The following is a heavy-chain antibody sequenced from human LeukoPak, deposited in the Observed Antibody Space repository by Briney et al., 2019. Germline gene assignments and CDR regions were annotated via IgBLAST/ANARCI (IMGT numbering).Heavy chain of an antibody. CDR1: GFTVSSNY. D-gene: IGHD3-16*02. CDR2: IYSCCST. CDR3: ARSPLDSPYYDYVWGSYRPYYYGMDV. V-gene: IGHV3-66*01. J-gene: IGHJ6*02. Sequence: GGSLTLSCAASGFTVSSNYISWVRQAPGKGLEWVSVIYSCCSTYYADPVNGRFTISRDNSKNTLYLHMNSLRAEDTAVYYCARSPLDSPYYDYVWGSYRPYYYGMDVWGQGTTVTVSS.